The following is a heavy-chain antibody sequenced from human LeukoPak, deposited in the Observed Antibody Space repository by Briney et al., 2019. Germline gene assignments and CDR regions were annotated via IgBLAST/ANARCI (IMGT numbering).Heavy chain of an antibody. J-gene: IGHJ4*02. CDR1: GGSISSGSYY. V-gene: IGHV4-61*02. CDR2: IYTSGST. CDR3: ASAYYYDSSVLDY. Sequence: SETLSLTCTVSGGSISSGSYYWSWIRQPAGKRLEWIGRIYTSGSTNYNPSLKSRVTISVDTSKNQFSLKLSSVTAAETAVYYCASAYYYDSSVLDYWGQGTLVTVSS. D-gene: IGHD3-22*01.